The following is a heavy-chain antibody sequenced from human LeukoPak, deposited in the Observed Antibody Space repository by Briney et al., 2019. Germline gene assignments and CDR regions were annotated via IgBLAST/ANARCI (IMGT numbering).Heavy chain of an antibody. CDR1: GGSISSSSYY. V-gene: IGHV4-39*07. CDR3: ARFKWRSYYFDY. D-gene: IGHD2-8*01. J-gene: IGHJ4*02. Sequence: TSETLSLTCTVSGGSISSSSYYWGWIRQPPGKGLEWIGSIYYSGSTYYNPSLKSRVTISVDTSKNQFSLKLRSVTAADTAVYYCARFKWRSYYFDYWGQGTLVTVSS. CDR2: IYYSGST.